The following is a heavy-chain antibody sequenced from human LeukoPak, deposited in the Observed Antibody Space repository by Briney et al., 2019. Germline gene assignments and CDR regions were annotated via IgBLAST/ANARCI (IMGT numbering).Heavy chain of an antibody. CDR2: VHYSGST. CDR3: AGSIAGGEGY. Sequence: NTSETLSLTCTVSGASVNDYYWTWIRQTPGKGLEWIGYVHYSGSTNYNPSLKSRVTISVDTSKNQFSLKLSSVTAADTAVYYCAGSIAGGEGYWGQGTLVTVSS. D-gene: IGHD6-6*01. J-gene: IGHJ4*02. CDR1: GASVNDYY. V-gene: IGHV4-59*02.